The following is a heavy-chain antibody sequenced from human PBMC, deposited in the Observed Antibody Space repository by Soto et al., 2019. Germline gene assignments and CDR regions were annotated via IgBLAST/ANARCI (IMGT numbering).Heavy chain of an antibody. CDR2: ISGSGGST. V-gene: IGHV3-23*01. D-gene: IGHD3-3*01. J-gene: IGHJ3*02. CDR1: GFTFDDYT. Sequence: PGGSLRLSCAASGFTFDDYTMHWVRQAPGKGLEWVSAISGSGGSTYYADSVKGRFTISRDNSKNTLYLQMNSLRAEDTAVYYCAKGGITIFGVVTDDAFDIWGQGTMVTVSS. CDR3: AKGGITIFGVVTDDAFDI.